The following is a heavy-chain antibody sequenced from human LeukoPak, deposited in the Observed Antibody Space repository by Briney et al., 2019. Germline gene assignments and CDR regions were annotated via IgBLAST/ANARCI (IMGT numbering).Heavy chain of an antibody. CDR2: ISSGSSTI. J-gene: IGHJ4*02. Sequence: PGGSLRLSCAASGFTFSSYTMSWVRQAPGKGLEWVSSISSGSSTIYYADSVKGRFTISRDNAKNSLYLQMNSLRAEDTAVYYCAREEPATPRWGQGTLVTVSS. CDR3: AREEPATPR. V-gene: IGHV3-48*04. D-gene: IGHD2-15*01. CDR1: GFTFSSYT.